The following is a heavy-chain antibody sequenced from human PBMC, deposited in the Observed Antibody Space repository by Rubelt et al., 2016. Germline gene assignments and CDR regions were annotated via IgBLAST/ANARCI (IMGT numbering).Heavy chain of an antibody. CDR2: ISSSSTYI. V-gene: IGHV3-21*01. CDR3: ARELDSSGYYGYYFDY. D-gene: IGHD3-22*01. J-gene: IGHJ4*02. Sequence: VLGKGLEWVSSISSSSTYIYYADSVQGRFTISRDNAKNSLYLQVNSLTPEDTAVYYCARELDSSGYYGYYFDYWGQGTLVTVSS.